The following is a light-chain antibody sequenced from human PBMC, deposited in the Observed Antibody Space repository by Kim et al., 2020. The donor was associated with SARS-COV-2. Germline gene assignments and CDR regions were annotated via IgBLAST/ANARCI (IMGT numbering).Light chain of an antibody. Sequence: SYELTQPPSVSVSPGQTASITCSGNKLGDKYACWYQQKPGQSPVLVIYQDNKRPSGIPERFSGSSSGNTATLTISGTQALVEADYYCQAWDSSTVVFGGG. CDR2: QDN. CDR1: KLGDKY. V-gene: IGLV3-1*01. J-gene: IGLJ2*01. CDR3: QAWDSSTVV.